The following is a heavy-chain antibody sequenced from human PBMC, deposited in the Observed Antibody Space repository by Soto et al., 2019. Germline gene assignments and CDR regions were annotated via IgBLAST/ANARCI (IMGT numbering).Heavy chain of an antibody. V-gene: IGHV4-39*01. CDR2: IYYSGST. CDR3: ARSVGSDFWSGYYLAGLVDV. J-gene: IGHJ6*04. D-gene: IGHD3-3*01. CDR1: GGSISSSSYY. Sequence: QLQLQESGPGLVKPSETLSLTCTVSGGSISSSSYYWGWIRQPPGKGLEWIGSIYYSGSTYYNPSIKSRVTISVDTSKNQFSLKLSSVTAADTAVYYCARSVGSDFWSGYYLAGLVDVWGKGTTVTVSS.